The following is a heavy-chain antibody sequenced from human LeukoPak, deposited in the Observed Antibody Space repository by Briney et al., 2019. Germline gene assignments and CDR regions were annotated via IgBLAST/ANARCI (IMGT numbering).Heavy chain of an antibody. Sequence: GGSLRLSCAASGFTFSSHWMNWVRQAPGKGLEWLSYISSSGSMIYYADSVKGRFTISRDNAKNSLYLQMNSLRVEDSAVYYCARDFGANGVYVWFDPWGQGTLVTVSS. CDR2: ISSSGSMI. CDR3: ARDFGANGVYVWFDP. V-gene: IGHV3-48*04. D-gene: IGHD5/OR15-5a*01. CDR1: GFTFSSHW. J-gene: IGHJ5*02.